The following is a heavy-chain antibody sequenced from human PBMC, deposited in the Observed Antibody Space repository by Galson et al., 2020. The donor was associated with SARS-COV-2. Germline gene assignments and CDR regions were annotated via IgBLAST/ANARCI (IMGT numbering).Heavy chain of an antibody. CDR1: GFTFSSYA. J-gene: IGHJ2*01. CDR3: VKATDGLDGDSYWYFDL. D-gene: IGHD4-17*01. V-gene: IGHV3-64D*06. CDR2: ISSNGGST. Sequence: GGSLRLSCSASGFTFSSYAMHWVRQAPGKGLEYVSAISSNGGSTYYADSVKGRFTISRDNSKNTLYLQMSSLRAEDTAVYYCVKATDGLDGDSYWYFDLWGRGTLVTVSS.